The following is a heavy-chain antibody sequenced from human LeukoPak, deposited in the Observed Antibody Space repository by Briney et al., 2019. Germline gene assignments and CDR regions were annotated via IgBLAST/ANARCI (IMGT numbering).Heavy chain of an antibody. CDR1: GYSYTDYY. CDR2: INPNSGDT. CDR3: ARLRDDYADYHDAFDL. J-gene: IGHJ3*01. Sequence: ASVKVSCKASGYSYTDYYIHWLRQAPGQGFERMGWINPNSGDTDSPQQFQGRVTMTTDTSISTAYMELSRLRPDDTAIYFCARLRDDYADYHDAFDLWGQGTMVTVSS. V-gene: IGHV1-2*02. D-gene: IGHD4-17*01.